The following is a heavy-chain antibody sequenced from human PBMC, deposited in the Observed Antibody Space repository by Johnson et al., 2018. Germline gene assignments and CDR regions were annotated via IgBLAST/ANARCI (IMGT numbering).Heavy chain of an antibody. V-gene: IGHV3-13*01. J-gene: IGHJ3*02. CDR2: IGTAGDT. CDR1: GFTFSRYD. Sequence: VQLVESGGGLVQPWGSLRLSCAASGFTFSRYDMHWVRQATGKGLEWVSGIGTAGDTYYPGSVKGRVTISRENAKHSLYLQMNSLRAGDTAVYYCARFLNAFDIWGQGTMVTVSS. CDR3: ARFLNAFDI.